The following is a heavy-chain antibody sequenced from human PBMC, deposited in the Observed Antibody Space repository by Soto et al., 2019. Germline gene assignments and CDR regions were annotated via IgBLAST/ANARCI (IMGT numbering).Heavy chain of an antibody. J-gene: IGHJ4*02. CDR1: GFTFTAYD. D-gene: IGHD2-21*02. V-gene: IGHV3-23*01. CDR3: AFKGTANPFY. CDR2: ISPSGDTT. Sequence: GGSLRLSCSASGFTFTAYDLTWVRQAPGKGLDWVSGISPSGDTTYYADSVKGRFTISRDNSKTVLYLQMNSLRAEDTAVYYRAFKGTANPFYWGQGTPVTVYS.